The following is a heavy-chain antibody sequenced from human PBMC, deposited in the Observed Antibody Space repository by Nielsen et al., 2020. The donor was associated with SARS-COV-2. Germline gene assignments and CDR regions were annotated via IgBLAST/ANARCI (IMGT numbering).Heavy chain of an antibody. CDR3: ARGLGREGGY. CDR2: INHSGST. D-gene: IGHD3-16*01. J-gene: IGHJ4*02. CDR1: GGSFSGYY. Sequence: SETLSLTCAVYGGSFSGYYWSWIRQPPGKGLEWIGEINHSGSTNYNPSLKSRVTISVDTPKNQFSLKLSSVTAADTAVYYCARGLGREGGYWGQGTLVTVSS. V-gene: IGHV4-34*01.